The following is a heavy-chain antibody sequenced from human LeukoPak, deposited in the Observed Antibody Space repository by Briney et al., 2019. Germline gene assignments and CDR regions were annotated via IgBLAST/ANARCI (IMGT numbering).Heavy chain of an antibody. CDR2: INHSGST. D-gene: IGHD5-18*01. CDR1: GGSFSGYY. J-gene: IGHJ3*02. CDR3: ARWPIWLRRNDAFDI. Sequence: KASETLSLTCAVYGGSFSGYYRSWIRQPPGKGLEWIGEINHSGSTNYNPSLKSRVTISVDTSKNQFSLKLSSVTAADTAVYYCARWPIWLRRNDAFDIWGQGTMVTVSS. V-gene: IGHV4-34*01.